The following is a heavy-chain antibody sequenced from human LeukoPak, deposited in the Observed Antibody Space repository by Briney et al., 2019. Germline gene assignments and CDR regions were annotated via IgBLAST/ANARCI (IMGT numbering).Heavy chain of an antibody. Sequence: ASVKVSCKASGYTFTGYYIHWVRQAPGQGLEWMGWINPYTGDTNYAQKFQGRVTMTRDTSISTAYVELSRLTSDDTAVYYCARPYCSGNSCHDYFDYWGQGTLVTVSS. CDR2: INPYTGDT. J-gene: IGHJ4*02. CDR1: GYTFTGYY. D-gene: IGHD2-15*01. V-gene: IGHV1-2*02. CDR3: ARPYCSGNSCHDYFDY.